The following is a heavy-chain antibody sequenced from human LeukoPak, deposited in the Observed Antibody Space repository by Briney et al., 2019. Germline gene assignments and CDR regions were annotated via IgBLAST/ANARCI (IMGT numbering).Heavy chain of an antibody. J-gene: IGHJ4*02. CDR1: GYSFSRYW. D-gene: IGHD5-12*01. CDR2: IYPGDSDT. CDR3: ARQVGYGGTYFFDY. Sequence: GESLKISCKGSGYSFSRYWIGWVRQMPGKGLEWMGIIYPGDSDTRYSPSFQGQVTISADKSISTAYLQWNSLKASDTAMYYCARQVGYGGTYFFDYWGQGTLITVSS. V-gene: IGHV5-51*01.